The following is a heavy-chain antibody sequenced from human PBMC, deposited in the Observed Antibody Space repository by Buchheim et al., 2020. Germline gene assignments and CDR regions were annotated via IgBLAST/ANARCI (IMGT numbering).Heavy chain of an antibody. CDR1: GFTFSSYS. Sequence: EVQLVESGGGLVKPGGSLRLSCAASGFTFSSYSMNWVRQAPGKGLEWVSSISSSSSYIYYADSVKGRFTISRANAKNSLYLQMNSLRAEDTAVYYCARGQGEQWLVYYYYYYMDVWGKGTT. J-gene: IGHJ6*03. CDR3: ARGQGEQWLVYYYYYYMDV. D-gene: IGHD6-19*01. V-gene: IGHV3-21*01. CDR2: ISSSSSYI.